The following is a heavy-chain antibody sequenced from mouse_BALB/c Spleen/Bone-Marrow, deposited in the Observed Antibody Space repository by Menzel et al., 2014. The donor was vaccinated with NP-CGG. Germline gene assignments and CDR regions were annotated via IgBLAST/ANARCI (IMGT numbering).Heavy chain of an antibody. Sequence: VQLQQSGPELVKPGASVKISCKASGYSFTGYYMHWVKQSHVKSLEWIGHINHYNGATSYNQNFKDKASLTIDKSSSTAYMEVHSLTSEDSAVYYCAREGGLVPGYFDYWGQGTTLTVSS. CDR1: GYSFTGYY. CDR3: AREGGLVPGYFDY. J-gene: IGHJ2*01. V-gene: IGHV1-31*01. CDR2: INHYNGAT. D-gene: IGHD6-2*01.